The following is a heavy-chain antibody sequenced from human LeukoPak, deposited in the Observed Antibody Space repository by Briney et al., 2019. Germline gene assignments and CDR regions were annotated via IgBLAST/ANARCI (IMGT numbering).Heavy chain of an antibody. CDR2: IWYDGSNQ. J-gene: IGHJ4*02. CDR3: AREGGGFWSGFSCPGVDN. V-gene: IGHV3-33*01. D-gene: IGHD3-3*01. CDR1: GFTFSSYG. Sequence: GRSLRLSCAVSGFTFSSYGMHWVRQAPGKGLQWVASIWYDGSNQQYADSVKGRFTISRDNSNNTLYLDMIGLRAEDSAVFYCAREGGGFWSGFSCPGVDNWGQGTLVIVSS.